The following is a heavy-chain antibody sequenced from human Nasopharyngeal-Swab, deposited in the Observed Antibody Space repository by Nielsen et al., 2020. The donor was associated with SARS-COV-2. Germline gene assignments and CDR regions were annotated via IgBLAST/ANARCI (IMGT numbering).Heavy chain of an antibody. CDR1: GGSFSGYY. J-gene: IGHJ4*02. CDR2: INHSGTP. CDR3: ARGHRSISMIVVVIATAHFYFDS. D-gene: IGHD3-22*01. V-gene: IGHV4-34*01. Sequence: SETLSLTCAVYGGSFSGYYWSWIRQPPATGLEWIGEINHSGTPSHNPSLKSRVTISSDTSKNQFSLKLSSVTAADTAVYYCARGHRSISMIVVVIATAHFYFDSWGRGTLVTVTS.